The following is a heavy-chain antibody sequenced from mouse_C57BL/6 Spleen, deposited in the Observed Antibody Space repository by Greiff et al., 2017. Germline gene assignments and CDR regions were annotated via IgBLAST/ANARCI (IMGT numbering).Heavy chain of an antibody. V-gene: IGHV3-6*01. J-gene: IGHJ4*01. CDR1: GYSITSGYY. CDR2: ISYDGSN. D-gene: IGHD6-5*01. Sequence: EVQVVESGPGLVKPSQSLSLTCSVTGYSITSGYYWNWIRQFPGNKLEWMGYISYDGSNNYNPSLKNRISITRDTSKNQFFLKLNSVTTEDTATYYCARAYDYDAMDYWGQGTSVTVSS. CDR3: ARAYDYDAMDY.